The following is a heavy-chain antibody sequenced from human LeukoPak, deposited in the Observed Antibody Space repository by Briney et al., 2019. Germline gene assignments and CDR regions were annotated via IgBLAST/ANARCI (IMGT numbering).Heavy chain of an antibody. V-gene: IGHV3-30*04. CDR3: VRGDRRDY. D-gene: IGHD3-22*01. Sequence: PGGSLRLSCAASGFTFSSYAMHWVRQAPGKGLEWVAVISYDGSNKYYADSVKGRFTISRDNAKNSLYLQMNSLRDDDTAIYYCVRGDRRDYWGQGTLVTVSS. J-gene: IGHJ4*02. CDR1: GFTFSSYA. CDR2: ISYDGSNK.